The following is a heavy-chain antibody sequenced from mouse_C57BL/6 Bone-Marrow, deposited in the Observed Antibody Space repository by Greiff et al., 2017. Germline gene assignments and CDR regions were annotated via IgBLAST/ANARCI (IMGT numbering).Heavy chain of an antibody. CDR1: GYTFTDYE. CDR3: TRWEGYYYGSLYYFDY. D-gene: IGHD1-1*01. V-gene: IGHV1-15*01. Sequence: VQLQQSGAELVRPGASVTLSCKASGYTFTDYEMHWVKQTPVHGLEWIGAIDPETGGTAYNQKFKGKAILTADKSSSTAYMELRSLTSEDSAVYYCTRWEGYYYGSLYYFDYWGQGTTLTVSS. J-gene: IGHJ2*01. CDR2: IDPETGGT.